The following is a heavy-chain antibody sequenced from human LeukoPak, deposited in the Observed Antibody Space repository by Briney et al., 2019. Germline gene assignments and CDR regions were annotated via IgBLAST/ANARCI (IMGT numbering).Heavy chain of an antibody. D-gene: IGHD3-22*01. CDR3: ARPHYYDSSGYYEY. CDR1: GYTLSHYYL. J-gene: IGHJ4*02. CDR2: IYHSGRT. V-gene: IGHV4-38-2*01. Sequence: PFEALPLTCLVSGYTLSHYYLCGLGRQPPGKGLEWVGNIYHSGRTYYNPSLKSRVTISVDTSKNQFSLKLNCVTAADTAVYYCARPHYYDSSGYYEYWGQGTLVTVSS.